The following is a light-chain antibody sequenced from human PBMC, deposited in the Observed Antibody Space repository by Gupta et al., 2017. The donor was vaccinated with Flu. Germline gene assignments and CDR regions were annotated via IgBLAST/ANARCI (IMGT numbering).Light chain of an antibody. V-gene: IGLV4-69*02. CDR3: QTWDTGIVL. J-gene: IGLJ3*02. CDR1: RGHRDYA. CDR2: IKSDGSH. Sequence: QLLLTQLPFASASLGSSVRLTCTLSRGHRDYAIAWHQQQPGRSPRFLMKIKSDGSHTKGDGIPDRFSGSSSGADRYLIISSLQSDDEADYYCQTWDTGIVLFGRGTKLNVV.